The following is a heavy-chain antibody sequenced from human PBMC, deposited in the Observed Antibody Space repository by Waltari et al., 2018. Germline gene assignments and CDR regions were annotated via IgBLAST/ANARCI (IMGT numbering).Heavy chain of an antibody. J-gene: IGHJ4*02. CDR1: GGSISSSSYY. CDR2: IYYSGST. V-gene: IGHV4-39*07. Sequence: QLQLQESGPGLVKPSETLSLTCTVSGGSISSSSYYWGWLRPPPGKGLEWIGSIYYSGSTYYNPSLKSRVTISVDTSKNQFSLKLSSVTAADTAVYYCARADRGSSTLYYFDYWGQGTLVTVSS. CDR3: ARADRGSSTLYYFDY. D-gene: IGHD6-6*01.